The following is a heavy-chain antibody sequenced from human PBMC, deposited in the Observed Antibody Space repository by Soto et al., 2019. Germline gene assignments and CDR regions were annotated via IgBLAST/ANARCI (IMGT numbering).Heavy chain of an antibody. CDR1: GGSISSGDYY. Sequence: SETLSLTCTVSGGSISSGDYYWSWIRQPPGKGLEWIGYIYYSGSTYYNPSLKSRVTISVDTSKNQFSLKLSSVTAADTAVYYCARDPRTYCNSTSCYDAFDIWGQGTMVTVSS. J-gene: IGHJ3*02. V-gene: IGHV4-30-4*01. CDR2: IYYSGST. D-gene: IGHD2-2*01. CDR3: ARDPRTYCNSTSCYDAFDI.